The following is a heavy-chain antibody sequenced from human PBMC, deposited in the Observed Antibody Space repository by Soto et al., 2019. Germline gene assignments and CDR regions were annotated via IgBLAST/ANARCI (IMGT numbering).Heavy chain of an antibody. D-gene: IGHD2-2*01. CDR2: IYRTGNT. J-gene: IGHJ4*02. V-gene: IGHV4-30-2*01. CDR1: GDSMASGDYS. CDR3: ARGDYQYSIDY. Sequence: SETLSLTCTVSGDSMASGDYSRSWIRQPPGKGLEWLGYIYRTGNTHYSPSLKSRVSISQDRSKNQFSLELTSVTAADTAVYYCARGDYQYSIDYWGQGTLVTVSS.